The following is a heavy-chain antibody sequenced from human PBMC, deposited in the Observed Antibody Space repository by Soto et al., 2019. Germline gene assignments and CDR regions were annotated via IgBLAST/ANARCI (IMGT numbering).Heavy chain of an antibody. CDR3: ATVGIVGAKTNWFDP. V-gene: IGHV1-24*01. Sequence: ASAKVSCKVSGYTLTELSMHWVRQAPGKGLEWMGGFDPEDGETIYAQKFQGRVTMTEDTSTDTAYMELSSLRSEDTAVYYCATVGIVGAKTNWFDPWGQGTLVTVSS. CDR2: FDPEDGET. D-gene: IGHD1-26*01. CDR1: GYTLTELS. J-gene: IGHJ5*02.